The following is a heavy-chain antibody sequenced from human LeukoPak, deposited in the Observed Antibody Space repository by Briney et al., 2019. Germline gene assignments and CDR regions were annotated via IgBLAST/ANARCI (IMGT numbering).Heavy chain of an antibody. CDR1: GSTFTTYW. V-gene: IGHV5-51*01. CDR2: IYPGDSDT. D-gene: IGHD4-17*01. J-gene: IGHJ3*02. Sequence: PGESLKISCRGSGSTFTTYWIGWVRQLPGKGLEWMGIIYPGDSDTRYTPSFQGQVTMSADKSINTAYLQWSSLKASDTAVYYCARDYGDYVMRAFDIWGQGTMVTVSS. CDR3: ARDYGDYVMRAFDI.